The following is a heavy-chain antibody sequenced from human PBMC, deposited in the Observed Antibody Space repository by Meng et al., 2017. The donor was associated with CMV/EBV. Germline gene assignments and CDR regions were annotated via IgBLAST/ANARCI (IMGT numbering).Heavy chain of an antibody. CDR3: ARDTMMIMSFDH. V-gene: IGHV1-18*01. CDR2: ISGYNDNT. Sequence: QDQPVQSGAEVRKPGASVKVSCTASGYTFTHHGISWVRQAPGQGLEWMGWISGYNDNTKYARHLQGRVTMTTDTSTNTAYMELRSLRSDDTAIYYCARDTMMIMSFDHWGPGTLVTVSS. J-gene: IGHJ4*02. CDR1: GYTFTHHG. D-gene: IGHD3-22*01.